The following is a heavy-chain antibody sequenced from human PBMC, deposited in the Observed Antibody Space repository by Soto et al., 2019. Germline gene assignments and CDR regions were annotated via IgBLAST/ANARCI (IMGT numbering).Heavy chain of an antibody. V-gene: IGHV4-59*01. Sequence: SETLSLTCTVSGGSISTYYWHWIRQPPGKGLEWIAYIYYTGNAKYNPSLKSRVTISVDTSKNDFSLNLNSVTAADTAVYYCARGRFGELSPFDYWGRGTLVTVSS. CDR2: IYYTGNA. CDR3: ARGRFGELSPFDY. D-gene: IGHD3-10*01. J-gene: IGHJ4*02. CDR1: GGSISTYY.